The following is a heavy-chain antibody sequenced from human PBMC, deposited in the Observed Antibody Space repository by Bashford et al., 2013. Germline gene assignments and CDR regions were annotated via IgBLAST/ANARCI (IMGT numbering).Heavy chain of an antibody. CDR2: IKSDVSEK. Sequence: LEWVAYIKSDVSEKYYVDSVKGRFTVSRDNTGNSLYLQMNSLRAEDTAVYYCARGSGLDFWGQGTLVTVSS. V-gene: IGHV3-7*03. D-gene: IGHD1-26*01. J-gene: IGHJ4*02. CDR3: ARGSGLDF.